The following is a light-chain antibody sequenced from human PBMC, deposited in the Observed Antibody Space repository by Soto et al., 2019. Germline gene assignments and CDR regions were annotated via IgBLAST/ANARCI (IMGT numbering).Light chain of an antibody. Sequence: QSVLTQPPSASGSPGQSVTISCTGSSSDVGAFDSVSWYQQHPHKAPQIIIYEVSKRPSGVPDRFSGSKSGNTASLTVSGLQADDEADYFCSSYAGRNNYVFGTGTKLT. CDR1: SSDVGAFDS. J-gene: IGLJ1*01. V-gene: IGLV2-8*01. CDR3: SSYAGRNNYV. CDR2: EVS.